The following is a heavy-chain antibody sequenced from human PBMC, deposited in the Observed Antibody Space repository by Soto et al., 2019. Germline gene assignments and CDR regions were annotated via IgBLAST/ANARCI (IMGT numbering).Heavy chain of an antibody. CDR3: ARRGSGSYSDY. D-gene: IGHD3-10*01. Sequence: TSETLSLTCAVSGGSITSNWWSWVRQPPGKGLEWIGEIHHSGSFNYNPSLRSRVTISVDTSKNQFSLKLSSVTAADTAVYYCARRGSGSYSDYWGQGTLVTVSS. CDR1: GGSITSNW. V-gene: IGHV4-4*02. J-gene: IGHJ4*02. CDR2: IHHSGSF.